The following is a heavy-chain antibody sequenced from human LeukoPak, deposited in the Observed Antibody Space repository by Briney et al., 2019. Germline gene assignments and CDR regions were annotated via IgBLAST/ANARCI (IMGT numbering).Heavy chain of an antibody. V-gene: IGHV3-30*02. J-gene: IGHJ6*03. CDR1: GFTFSSSG. CDR2: IRSDGTNK. CDR3: AKDREYSGYGGYYYYMDV. Sequence: GGSLRLSCAASGFTFSSSGMNWVRQSPGKGLEWVAFIRSDGTNKYYADSVKGRFTISRDNSKNTLYLQMNSLRAEDTAVYYCAKDREYSGYGGYYYYMDVWGKGTTVTVSS. D-gene: IGHD5-12*01.